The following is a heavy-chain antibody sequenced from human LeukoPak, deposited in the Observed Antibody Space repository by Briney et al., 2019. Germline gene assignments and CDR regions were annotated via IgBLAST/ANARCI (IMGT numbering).Heavy chain of an antibody. Sequence: GGSLRLSCAASGFTFSSYAMSWVRQAPGKGLEWVSAISGSGGSTYYEDSVKGRFTISRDNSKNTLYLQMNSLRAEDTAVYYCAKAYGYSYGWAAFDIWGQGTMVTVSS. D-gene: IGHD5-18*01. CDR3: AKAYGYSYGWAAFDI. J-gene: IGHJ3*02. V-gene: IGHV3-23*01. CDR2: ISGSGGST. CDR1: GFTFSSYA.